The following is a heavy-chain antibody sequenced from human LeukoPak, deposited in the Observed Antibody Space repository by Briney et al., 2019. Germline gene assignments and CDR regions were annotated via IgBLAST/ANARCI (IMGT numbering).Heavy chain of an antibody. Sequence: GGSLRLSCAASGFTFNIYAMSWVRQAPGKGLEWVSDISHSGDNTYYADSVKGRFTISRDNSKNTLYLQMNSLRAEDTAVYYCARGVANYYDNSGYQNWGQGTLVTVSS. J-gene: IGHJ4*02. CDR2: ISHSGDNT. D-gene: IGHD3-22*01. CDR1: GFTFNIYA. CDR3: ARGVANYYDNSGYQN. V-gene: IGHV3-23*01.